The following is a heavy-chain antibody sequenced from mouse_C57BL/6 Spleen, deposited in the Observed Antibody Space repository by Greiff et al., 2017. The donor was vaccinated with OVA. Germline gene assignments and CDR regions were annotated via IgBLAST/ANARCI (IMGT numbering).Heavy chain of an antibody. J-gene: IGHJ2*01. CDR2: IDPETGGT. Sequence: QVQLQQPGAELVMPGASVKLSCKASGYTFTSYWMHWVKQRPGQGLEWIGEIDPETGGTAYNQKFKGKAILTADKSSSTAYMELRSLTSEDSAVYYCTREGLLRYFDYWGQGTTLTVSS. V-gene: IGHV1-69*01. D-gene: IGHD1-1*01. CDR1: GYTFTSYW. CDR3: TREGLLRYFDY.